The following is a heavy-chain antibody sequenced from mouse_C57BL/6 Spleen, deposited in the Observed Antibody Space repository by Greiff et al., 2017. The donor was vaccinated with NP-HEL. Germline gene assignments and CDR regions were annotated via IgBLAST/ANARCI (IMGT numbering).Heavy chain of an antibody. D-gene: IGHD2-4*01. CDR1: GYAFSSSW. J-gene: IGHJ3*01. Sequence: QVQLQQSGPELVKPGASVKISCKASGYAFSSSWMNWVKQRPGKGLEWIGRTYPGDGDTNYNGKFKGKATLTADKSSSTAYMQLSSLTSEDSAVYFCARDDYAWFAYWGQGTLVTVSA. CDR2: TYPGDGDT. V-gene: IGHV1-82*01. CDR3: ARDDYAWFAY.